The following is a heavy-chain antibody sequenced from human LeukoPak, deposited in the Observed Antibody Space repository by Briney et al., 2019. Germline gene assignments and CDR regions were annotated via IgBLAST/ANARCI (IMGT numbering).Heavy chain of an antibody. Sequence: GGSLRLSCAASGFTFSSYAMSWVREAPGKGLEWVSAISGSGGSTYYADSVKGRFTISRDNSKNTLYLQMNSLRAEDTAVYYCAKDLNIFSQVRVLGYFDLWGRGTLVTVSS. J-gene: IGHJ2*01. V-gene: IGHV3-23*01. D-gene: IGHD3-9*01. CDR1: GFTFSSYA. CDR2: ISGSGGST. CDR3: AKDLNIFSQVRVLGYFDL.